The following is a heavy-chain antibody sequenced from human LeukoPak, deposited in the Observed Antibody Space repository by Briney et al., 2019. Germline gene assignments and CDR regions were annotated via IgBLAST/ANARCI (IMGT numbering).Heavy chain of an antibody. V-gene: IGHV4-59*12. CDR3: AREGRIAAAGRGNWFDP. Sequence: SETLSLTCTVSGGSISSYYWSWIRQPPGKGLEWIGYIYYSGSTYYNPSLKSRVTISVDTSKNQFSLKLSSVTAANTAVYYCAREGRIAAAGRGNWFDPWGQGTLVTVSS. J-gene: IGHJ5*02. D-gene: IGHD6-13*01. CDR2: IYYSGST. CDR1: GGSISSYY.